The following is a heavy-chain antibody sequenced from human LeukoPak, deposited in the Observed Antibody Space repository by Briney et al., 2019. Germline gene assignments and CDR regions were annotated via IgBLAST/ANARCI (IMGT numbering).Heavy chain of an antibody. Sequence: PSETLSLTCSVSGGSISSYFWSWIRQPPGKGLEWIGYIYYSGSTNYNPSLKSRVTISVDTSKNQFSLKLSSVTAADTAVYYCARALGCSSTSCSLGYYYYGMDVWGQGTTVTVSS. CDR3: ARALGCSSTSCSLGYYYYGMDV. CDR2: IYYSGST. J-gene: IGHJ6*02. V-gene: IGHV4-59*01. D-gene: IGHD2-2*01. CDR1: GGSISSYF.